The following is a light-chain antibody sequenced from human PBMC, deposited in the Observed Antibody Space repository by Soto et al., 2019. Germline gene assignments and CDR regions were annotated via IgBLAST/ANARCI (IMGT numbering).Light chain of an antibody. V-gene: IGKV1-39*01. Sequence: DIQMTQSPSSLSASVGDRVTVACRASHSISTSLNWYQQKPGKAPKLPIYAASSLQSGVPSRFSGSESGTDFTLPISSLQPEDFATYYCQQSYSIPFPFGPGTKVDIK. CDR2: AAS. CDR3: QQSYSIPFP. CDR1: HSISTS. J-gene: IGKJ3*01.